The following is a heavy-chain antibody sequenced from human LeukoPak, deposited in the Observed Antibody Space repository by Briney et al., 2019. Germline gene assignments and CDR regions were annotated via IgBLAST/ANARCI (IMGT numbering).Heavy chain of an antibody. CDR3: ARTSRNDAFDI. V-gene: IGHV3-21*01. Sequence: GGSLRLSCAASGFTFSSYSMNWVRQAPGKGLEWVSSISSSSSYIYYADSVKGRFTIPRDNAKNSLYLQMNSLRAEDTAVYYCARTSRNDAFDIWGQGTMVTVSS. CDR1: GFTFSSYS. J-gene: IGHJ3*02. CDR2: ISSSSSYI.